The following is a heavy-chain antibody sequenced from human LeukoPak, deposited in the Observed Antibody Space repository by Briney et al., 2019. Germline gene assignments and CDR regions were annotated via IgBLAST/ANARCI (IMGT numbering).Heavy chain of an antibody. CDR3: ARDQGGGGESLFYYYGMDV. J-gene: IGHJ6*02. V-gene: IGHV3-33*01. CDR1: GFTFSSYG. Sequence: GGSLRLSCAASGFTFSSYGMHWVRQAPGKGLEWVAVIWYDGSNKYYADSVKGRFTISRDNSKNTLYLQMNSLRAEDTAVYYWARDQGGGGESLFYYYGMDVWGQGTTVTVYS. D-gene: IGHD3-16*01. CDR2: IWYDGSNK.